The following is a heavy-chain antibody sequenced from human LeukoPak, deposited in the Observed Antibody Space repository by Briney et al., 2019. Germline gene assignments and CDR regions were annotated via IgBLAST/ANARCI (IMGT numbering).Heavy chain of an antibody. CDR1: GYSFTSYW. D-gene: IGHD1/OR15-1a*01. J-gene: IGHJ2*01. CDR2: IFPRDSDT. Sequence: GESLKISCKGSGYSFTSYWIGWVRQMPGKGLEWMGIIFPRDSDTRYSPSFEGQVTISADQSISTAYLQWSSLKASDTAIYFCARPSEGKQLDVWGRGTLVTVSS. CDR3: ARPSEGKQLDV. V-gene: IGHV5-51*01.